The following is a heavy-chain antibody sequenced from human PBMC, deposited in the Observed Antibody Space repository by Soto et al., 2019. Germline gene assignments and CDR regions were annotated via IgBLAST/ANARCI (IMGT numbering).Heavy chain of an antibody. CDR3: ARGGAVVVPGAVDRHNSFDP. V-gene: IGHV1-69*02. CDR1: GGTFSSYS. CDR2: VIPILGMA. J-gene: IGHJ5*02. D-gene: IGHD2-2*01. Sequence: QVQLVQSGAEVKKPGSSVKVSSEASGGTFSSYSFSWVRQAPGQGLEWMGRVIPILGMANYAQKFQGRVTITADKSTSTVYMELSSLRSEDTAVYYCARGGAVVVPGAVDRHNSFDPWGQGTLVTVSS.